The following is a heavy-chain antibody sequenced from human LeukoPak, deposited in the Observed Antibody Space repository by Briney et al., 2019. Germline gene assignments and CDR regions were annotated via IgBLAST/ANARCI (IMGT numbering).Heavy chain of an antibody. CDR2: IYTSGST. Sequence: PSETLSLTCTVSGGSISSGSYYWSWIRQPAGKGLEWIGRIYTSGSTNYNPSLKSRVTISVDTSKNQFSLKLSSVTAADTAVYYCARVVVVPAAILDRIGNWFDPWGQGTLVTVSS. D-gene: IGHD2-2*01. CDR3: ARVVVVPAAILDRIGNWFDP. CDR1: GGSISSGSYY. J-gene: IGHJ5*02. V-gene: IGHV4-61*02.